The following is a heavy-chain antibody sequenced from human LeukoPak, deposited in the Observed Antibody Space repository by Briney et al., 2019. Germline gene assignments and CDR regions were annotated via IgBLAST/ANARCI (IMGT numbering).Heavy chain of an antibody. CDR3: AREKGYCSSTSCYEEIGGFDY. CDR1: AGTFSSYV. D-gene: IGHD2-2*01. V-gene: IGHV1-69*04. Sequence: SVKFSSTVSAGTFSSYVISWVRQAPVQGLDWMGMIIPILGIANYAQKFQGRVTITADKSTRTAYMELSSLRSEDTAVYYCAREKGYCSSTSCYEEIGGFDYWGLGTLVTVSS. CDR2: IIPILGIA. J-gene: IGHJ4*02.